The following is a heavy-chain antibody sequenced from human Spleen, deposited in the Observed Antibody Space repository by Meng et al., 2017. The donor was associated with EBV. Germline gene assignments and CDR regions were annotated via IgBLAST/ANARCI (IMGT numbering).Heavy chain of an antibody. Sequence: QLELVLFGVEGKKPGDAVKGSCKPFNNTCSIFGVTWVRQAPGQGLEWMGWSSAYDGYTDYAKKFQGRLTMTTDTSTTTAYMELQSLTYDDTAVYYCATTQGLANWFDPWGQGTLVTVSS. CDR1: NNTCSIFG. V-gene: IGHV1-18*01. J-gene: IGHJ5*02. CDR3: ATTQGLANWFDP. D-gene: IGHD6-19*01. CDR2: SSAYDGYT.